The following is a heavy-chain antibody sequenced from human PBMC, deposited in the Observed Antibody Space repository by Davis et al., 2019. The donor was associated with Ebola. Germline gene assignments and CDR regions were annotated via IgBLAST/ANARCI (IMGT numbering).Heavy chain of an antibody. CDR3: ATPGGPSTGFHF. Sequence: ASVKVSCKAFGYTFTDYHVHWVRQAPGQGLEWMGRINPKSGGTNYAQKFQGRVTMTRDTSITTAYMELSRLTFDDTAVYYCATPGGPSTGFHFWGQGTLVTVSS. CDR2: INPKSGGT. J-gene: IGHJ5*01. D-gene: IGHD3-10*01. V-gene: IGHV1-2*06. CDR1: GYTFTDYH.